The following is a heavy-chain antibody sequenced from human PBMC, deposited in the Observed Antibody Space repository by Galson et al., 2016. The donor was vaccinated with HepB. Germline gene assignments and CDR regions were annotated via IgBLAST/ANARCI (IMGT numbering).Heavy chain of an antibody. V-gene: IGHV3-48*01. Sequence: SLRLSCAASGFNFGSFSMHWVRQAPGKGLEGVAYISSSSSTIYYADSAKGRFTISRDNAKNSLYLQTNRLRAEDTAMYFCARGVNDYGDYWGQGTLVTVSS. CDR1: GFNFGSFS. CDR2: ISSSSSTI. D-gene: IGHD5/OR15-5a*01. J-gene: IGHJ4*02. CDR3: ARGVNDYGDY.